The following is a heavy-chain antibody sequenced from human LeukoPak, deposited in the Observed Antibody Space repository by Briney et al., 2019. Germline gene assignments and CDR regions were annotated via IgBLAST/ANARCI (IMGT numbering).Heavy chain of an antibody. Sequence: GESLKLSCKGSGYSFTSYWIGWVRQMPGKGLEWMGIIYPGDSDTRYSPSFQGQVTISADKSISTAYLQWSSLKASDTAMYYCASRAKGTYYDILTGYYTVYWGQGTLVTVSS. CDR3: ASRAKGTYYDILTGYYTVY. CDR2: IYPGDSDT. CDR1: GYSFTSYW. V-gene: IGHV5-51*01. D-gene: IGHD3-9*01. J-gene: IGHJ4*02.